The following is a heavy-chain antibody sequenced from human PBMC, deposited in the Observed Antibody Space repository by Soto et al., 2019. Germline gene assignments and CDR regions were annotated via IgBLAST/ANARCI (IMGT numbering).Heavy chain of an antibody. V-gene: IGHV3-23*01. CDR1: TFSSYA. Sequence: TFSSYAMSWVRQAPGKGLEWVSAISGSGDSTYYADSVKGRFTISRDNSKNTLYLQMSSLRAEDTAVFYCARGRRDIEGVPAAIRYNWFDPWGQGTLVTVSS. J-gene: IGHJ5*02. D-gene: IGHD2-2*01. CDR3: ARGRRDIEGVPAAIRYNWFDP. CDR2: ISGSGDST.